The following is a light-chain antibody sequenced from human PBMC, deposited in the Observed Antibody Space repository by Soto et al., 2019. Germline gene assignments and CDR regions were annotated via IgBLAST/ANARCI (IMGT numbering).Light chain of an antibody. CDR2: GAS. J-gene: IGKJ2*01. CDR3: QQYDSSPRGST. CDR1: QPVSNAD. Sequence: EIVLTQAPGTLSLSPGESATLSCRANQPVSNADLAWLQQRPGQAPRILIYGASHRASGIPDRFTGSGSGTLFTLTIARLEPEDLAVYYCQQYDSSPRGSTFGQGTNLEIK. V-gene: IGKV3-20*01.